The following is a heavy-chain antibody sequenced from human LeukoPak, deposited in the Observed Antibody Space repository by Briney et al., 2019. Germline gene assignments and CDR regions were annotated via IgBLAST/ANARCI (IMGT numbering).Heavy chain of an antibody. CDR2: ISSSSSYI. D-gene: IGHD3-3*01. CDR3: ARDGRIFGVVSY. V-gene: IGHV3-21*01. Sequence: GGSLRLSCAASGFTFSSYSMNWVRQAPGKGLEWVSSISSSSSYIYYADSVKGRFTISRDNAKNSLYLQKNSLRAADTAVYYCARDGRIFGVVSYWGQGTLVTVSS. J-gene: IGHJ4*02. CDR1: GFTFSSYS.